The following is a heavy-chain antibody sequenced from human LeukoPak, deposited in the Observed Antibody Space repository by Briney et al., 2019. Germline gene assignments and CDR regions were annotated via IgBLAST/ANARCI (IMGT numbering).Heavy chain of an antibody. J-gene: IGHJ4*02. Sequence: ASVKVSCKASGYTFTAYYMHWVRQAPGQGLEWIGWINPNSGGTNYAQKFQGRVTMTRDTSISTAYMELSGLRSDDTAVYYCASAEGGSGYSYGLYDYWGQGTLVTVSS. CDR3: ASAEGGSGYSYGLYDY. D-gene: IGHD5-18*01. V-gene: IGHV1-2*02. CDR1: GYTFTAYY. CDR2: INPNSGGT.